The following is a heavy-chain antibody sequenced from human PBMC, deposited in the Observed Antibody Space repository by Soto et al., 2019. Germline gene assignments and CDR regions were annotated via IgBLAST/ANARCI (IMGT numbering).Heavy chain of an antibody. Sequence: ASVKVSCKASGGTFSSYAISWVRQAPGQGLEWMGGIIPIFGTANYAQKFQGRVTITADESTSTAYMELKSLRSDDTDVYYCAGDRSGWYPDYWGQGTLVTVSS. CDR3: AGDRSGWYPDY. CDR1: GGTFSSYA. J-gene: IGHJ4*02. V-gene: IGHV1-69*13. CDR2: IIPIFGTA. D-gene: IGHD6-19*01.